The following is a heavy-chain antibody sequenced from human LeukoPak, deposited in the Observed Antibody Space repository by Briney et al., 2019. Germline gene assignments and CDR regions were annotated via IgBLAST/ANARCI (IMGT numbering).Heavy chain of an antibody. D-gene: IGHD1-20*01. Sequence: PSETLSLTCTVSGGSIGSYYWSWIRQPPGKGLEWIGYIYYSGSTNYNPSLKSRVTISVDTSKNQFSLKLSSVTAADTAVYYCARGGGITGIGVFDYWGQGTLVTVSS. CDR1: GGSIGSYY. CDR2: IYYSGST. J-gene: IGHJ4*02. V-gene: IGHV4-59*01. CDR3: ARGGGITGIGVFDY.